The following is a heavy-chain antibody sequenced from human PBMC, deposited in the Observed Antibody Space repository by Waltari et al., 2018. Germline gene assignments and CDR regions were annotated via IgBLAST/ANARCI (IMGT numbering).Heavy chain of an antibody. D-gene: IGHD3-3*01. CDR1: GGSFSGYY. Sequence: QVQLQQWGAGLLKPSETLSLTCAVYGGSFSGYYWSWIRQPPGKGLEWSGEIKHSGSTNSNPSLKSRVTISVDTSKNQFSLKLSSVTAADTAVYYCARANTIFGVVIQYYYYMDVWGKGTTVTVSS. V-gene: IGHV4-34*01. CDR3: ARANTIFGVVIQYYYYMDV. CDR2: IKHSGST. J-gene: IGHJ6*03.